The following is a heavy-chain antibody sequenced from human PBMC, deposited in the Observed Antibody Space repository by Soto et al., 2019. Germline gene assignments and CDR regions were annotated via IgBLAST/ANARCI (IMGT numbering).Heavy chain of an antibody. Sequence: GGSLRLSCAASGFTFSSYWMHWVRQAPGKGLVWVSRINSDGSSTSYADSVKGRFTISGDNAKNSLYLQMNSLRVEDTAVYYCATLDTAEIQTAAYWGQGTLVTVSS. J-gene: IGHJ4*02. V-gene: IGHV3-74*01. CDR1: GFTFSSYW. CDR3: ATLDTAEIQTAAY. CDR2: INSDGSST. D-gene: IGHD5-18*01.